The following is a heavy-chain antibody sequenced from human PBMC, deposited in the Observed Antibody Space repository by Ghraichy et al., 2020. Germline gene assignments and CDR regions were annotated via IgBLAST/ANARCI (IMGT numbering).Heavy chain of an antibody. CDR2: INHSGST. J-gene: IGHJ5*02. Sequence: SETLSLTCAVYGGSFSGYYWSWIRQPPGKGLEWIGEINHSGSTNYNPSLKSRVTISVDTSKNQFSLKLSSVTAADTAVYYCARGLGPSMKSITMIVVVSTRWFDPWGQGTLVTVSS. D-gene: IGHD3-22*01. V-gene: IGHV4-34*01. CDR1: GGSFSGYY. CDR3: ARGLGPSMKSITMIVVVSTRWFDP.